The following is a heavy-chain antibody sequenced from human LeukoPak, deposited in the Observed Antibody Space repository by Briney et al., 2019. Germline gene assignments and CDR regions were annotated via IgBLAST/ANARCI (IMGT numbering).Heavy chain of an antibody. CDR1: GYSFTSYW. CDR3: ARGYYYDSSGYQGGFDS. V-gene: IGHV5-51*01. D-gene: IGHD3-22*01. CDR2: IYPGDSDT. Sequence: GESLKISCKGSGYSFTSYWIGWVRQMPGKGLEWMGIIYPGDSDTRYSPSFQGQVTISADKSISTADLQWSSLKASDTAMYYCARGYYYDSSGYQGGFDSWGQGTLVTVSS. J-gene: IGHJ4*02.